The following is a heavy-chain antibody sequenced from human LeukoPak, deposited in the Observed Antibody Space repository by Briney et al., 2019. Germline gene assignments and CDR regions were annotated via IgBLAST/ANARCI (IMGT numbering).Heavy chain of an antibody. J-gene: IGHJ5*02. CDR1: GFTFSSYS. Sequence: GGSLRLSCAASGFTFSSYSMNWVRQAPGKGLEWVSYISSSSTIYYADSVKGRFTISRDNAKNSLYLQMNSLRDEDTAVYYCANRHLPSYDFWSGYPRDNWFDPWGQGTLVTVSS. D-gene: IGHD3-3*01. CDR3: ANRHLPSYDFWSGYPRDNWFDP. CDR2: ISSSSTI. V-gene: IGHV3-48*02.